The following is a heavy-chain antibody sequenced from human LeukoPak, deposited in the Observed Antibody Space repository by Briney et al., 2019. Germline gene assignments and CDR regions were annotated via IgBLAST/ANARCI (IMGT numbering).Heavy chain of an antibody. V-gene: IGHV1-18*01. J-gene: IGHJ6*03. CDR1: GYTFTSYG. D-gene: IGHD6-19*01. Sequence: ASVKVSCKASGYTFTSYGISWVRQAPGQGLEWMGWISAYNGNTNYAQKLQGRVTMTTDTSTSTAYMELSSLRSEDTAVYYCARDSYSSGWYRGHYYYMDVWGKGTTVTVSS. CDR3: ARDSYSSGWYRGHYYYMDV. CDR2: ISAYNGNT.